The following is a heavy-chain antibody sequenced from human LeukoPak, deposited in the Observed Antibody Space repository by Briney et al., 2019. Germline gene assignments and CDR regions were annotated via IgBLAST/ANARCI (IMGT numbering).Heavy chain of an antibody. CDR2: ISSSSSTI. J-gene: IGHJ4*02. D-gene: IGHD3-22*01. Sequence: GGSLRLSCAASGFTFSSYAMHWVRQAPGKGLEWVSYISSSSSTIYYADSVKGRFTISRDNAKNSLYLQMNSLRAEDTAVYYCARDGGHYDSSGYPFWGQGTLVTVSS. V-gene: IGHV3-48*04. CDR1: GFTFSSYA. CDR3: ARDGGHYDSSGYPF.